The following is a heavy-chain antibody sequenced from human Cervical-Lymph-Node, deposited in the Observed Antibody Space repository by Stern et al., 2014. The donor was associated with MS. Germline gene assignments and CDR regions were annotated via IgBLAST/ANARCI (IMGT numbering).Heavy chain of an antibody. CDR1: GDIFSTYS. CDR2: IIPMFGIA. Sequence: QLVQSGAEVKKPGSSGKVSCKASGDIFSTYSITWVRQAPGQGLEWMGRIIPMFGIANYAQKFQGRLTITADTSTSTAYMELSSLRSEDTAVFYCARDLPSAGYGMDVWGQGTTVTVSS. V-gene: IGHV1-69*09. D-gene: IGHD3-10*01. CDR3: ARDLPSAGYGMDV. J-gene: IGHJ6*02.